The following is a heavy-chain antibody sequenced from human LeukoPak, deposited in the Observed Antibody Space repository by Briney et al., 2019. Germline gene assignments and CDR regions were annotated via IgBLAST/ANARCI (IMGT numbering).Heavy chain of an antibody. V-gene: IGHV3-20*04. CDR3: ARVVAAGPFDY. CDR1: GFTFDDYG. J-gene: IGHJ4*02. CDR2: INWNVGIT. Sequence: PRGSLRLSCAASGFTFDDYGMSSGRQAPGKGLGWVSGINWNVGITVYADSVKGRFTISRDNAKNSLYLQMNSLRAEDTALYYCARVVAAGPFDYWGQGTLVTVSS. D-gene: IGHD6-13*01.